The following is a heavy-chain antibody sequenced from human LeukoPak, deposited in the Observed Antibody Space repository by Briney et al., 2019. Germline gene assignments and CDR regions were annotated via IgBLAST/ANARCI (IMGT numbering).Heavy chain of an antibody. CDR3: ARGSYCYDSSGPSGDY. Sequence: ASVKVSCKASGYSFNDYSMHWVRQAPGQGLEWMGRINSNSGGTSYVQNFQGRVTMTRDTSINTAYMELSGLTSDDTAVYYCARGSYCYDSSGPSGDYWGQGTLVTVSS. CDR2: INSNSGGT. CDR1: GYSFNDYS. V-gene: IGHV1-2*06. J-gene: IGHJ4*02. D-gene: IGHD3-22*01.